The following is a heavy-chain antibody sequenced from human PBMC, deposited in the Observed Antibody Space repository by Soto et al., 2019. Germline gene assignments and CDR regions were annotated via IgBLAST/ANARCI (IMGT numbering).Heavy chain of an antibody. CDR1: GGTFSGDA. V-gene: IGHV1-69*13. J-gene: IGHJ4*02. CDR3: ARTLGYCTNGVCPESDY. D-gene: IGHD2-8*01. Sequence: SVKVSCKGSGGTFSGDAIGWVRQAPGQGLEWMGGIIPIFGTANYAQKFQGRVTITADESTSTAYMELSSLRSEDTAVYYCARTLGYCTNGVCPESDYWGQGTLVTVSS. CDR2: IIPIFGTA.